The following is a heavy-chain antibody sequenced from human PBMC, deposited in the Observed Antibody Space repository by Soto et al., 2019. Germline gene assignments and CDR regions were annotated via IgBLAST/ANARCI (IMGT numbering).Heavy chain of an antibody. Sequence: PGASLKISCKGSGYSFAGYWITWVRQKPGKGLEWMGRIDPSDSQTYYSPSFRGHVTISVTKSITTVFLQWSSLQASDTAIYYCARRVGTWPFHFDYWGQGTLVTVSS. V-gene: IGHV5-10-1*01. CDR3: ARRVGTWPFHFDY. J-gene: IGHJ4*02. CDR2: IDPSDSQT. CDR1: GYSFAGYW.